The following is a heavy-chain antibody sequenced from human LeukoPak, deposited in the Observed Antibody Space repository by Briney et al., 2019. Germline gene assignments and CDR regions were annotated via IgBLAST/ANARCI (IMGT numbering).Heavy chain of an antibody. Sequence: GGSLRLSCAASGFTFSSYSMNWVRQAPGKVLEWFSYISSSSSYIYYADSVKGRFTISRDNAKNSLYLQMNSLRAEDTAVYYCARATDYDFWSGYRAYYFDYWGQGTLVTVSS. J-gene: IGHJ4*02. D-gene: IGHD3-3*01. CDR3: ARATDYDFWSGYRAYYFDY. V-gene: IGHV3-21*01. CDR1: GFTFSSYS. CDR2: ISSSSSYI.